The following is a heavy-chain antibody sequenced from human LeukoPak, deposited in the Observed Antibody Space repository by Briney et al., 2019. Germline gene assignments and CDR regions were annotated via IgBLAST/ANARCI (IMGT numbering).Heavy chain of an antibody. J-gene: IGHJ4*02. D-gene: IGHD3-22*01. CDR2: ISDSGST. Sequence: PSETLSLTCTVSGGSISSYYWSWIRQPPGKGLEWIGYISDSGSTNYNSPLESRITISLDTSKNQFSLKLTSLTAADTAVYYCARDWEYYYDRSGYNDYWGQGTLVIVSS. CDR3: ARDWEYYYDRSGYNDY. CDR1: GGSISSYY. V-gene: IGHV4-59*01.